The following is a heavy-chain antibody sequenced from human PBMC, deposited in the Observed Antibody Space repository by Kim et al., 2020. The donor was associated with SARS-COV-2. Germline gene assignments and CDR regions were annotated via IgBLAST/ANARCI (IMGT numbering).Heavy chain of an antibody. J-gene: IGHJ6*02. CDR2: IRSKAYGGTT. CDR3: TRDQGIWNPEKYYYYYYGMDV. V-gene: IGHV3-49*03. D-gene: IGHD1-1*01. CDR1: GFTFGDYA. Sequence: GGSLRLSCTASGFTFGDYAMSWFRQAPGKGLEWVGFIRSKAYGGTTEYAASVKGRFTISRDDSKSIAYLQMNSLKTEDTAVYYCTRDQGIWNPEKYYYYYYGMDVWGQGTTVTVSS.